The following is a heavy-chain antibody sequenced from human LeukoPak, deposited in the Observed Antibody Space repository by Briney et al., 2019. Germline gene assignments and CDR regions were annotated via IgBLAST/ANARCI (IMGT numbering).Heavy chain of an antibody. CDR1: GFTFSSYA. J-gene: IGHJ4*02. CDR2: ISYDGSNK. V-gene: IGHV3-30*01. Sequence: GRSLRLSCAASGFTFSSYAMHWVRQAPGKALEWVAVISYDGSNKYYADSVKGRFTISRDNSKNTLYLQMNSLRAEDTAVYYCARDPTEYQVDYYFDYWGQGTLVTVSS. D-gene: IGHD2-2*01. CDR3: ARDPTEYQVDYYFDY.